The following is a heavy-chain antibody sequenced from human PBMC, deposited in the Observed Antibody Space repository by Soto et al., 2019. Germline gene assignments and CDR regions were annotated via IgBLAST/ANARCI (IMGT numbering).Heavy chain of an antibody. CDR2: IYYSGST. Sequence: SETLSLTCSVAGGYVNSGNYCWSWIRKPPGKGLEWIGYIYYSGSTNYNPSLKSRVTISLDTSKNQFSLSLNSVTAADTAVYYCARVGVTMIRGADYWGQGTLVTXSS. V-gene: IGHV4-61*01. D-gene: IGHD3-10*01. J-gene: IGHJ4*02. CDR1: GGYVNSGNYC. CDR3: ARVGVTMIRGADY.